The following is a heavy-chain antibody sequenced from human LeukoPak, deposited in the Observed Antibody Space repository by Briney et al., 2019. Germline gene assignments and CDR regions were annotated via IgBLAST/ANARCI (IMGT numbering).Heavy chain of an antibody. D-gene: IGHD5-12*01. V-gene: IGHV3-74*01. CDR3: ARGGFSHGFDV. J-gene: IGHJ3*01. CDR1: GFTFRSFW. CDR2: INNDGTDT. Sequence: GGSLRLSCAASGFTFRSFWIHWVRQAPGKGLVWVGRINNDGTDTIYAGCVKGRFTVSRENAKITLYLQMNSLRVEDTADYFCARGGFSHGFDVWGQGTVVTVSS.